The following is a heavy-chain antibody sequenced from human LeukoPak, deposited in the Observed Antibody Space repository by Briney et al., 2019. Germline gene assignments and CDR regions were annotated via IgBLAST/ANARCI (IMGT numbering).Heavy chain of an antibody. CDR3: ARFLVGATTDYFDY. D-gene: IGHD1-26*01. CDR2: ISAYNGNT. V-gene: IGHV1-18*01. Sequence: ASVKVSCKASGYTFTSYGLSWVRQAPGQGLEWMGWISAYNGNTNYAQKLQGRVTMTTDTSTSTAYMELRSLRSDDTAVYYCARFLVGATTDYFDYWGQGTLVTVSS. CDR1: GYTFTSYG. J-gene: IGHJ4*02.